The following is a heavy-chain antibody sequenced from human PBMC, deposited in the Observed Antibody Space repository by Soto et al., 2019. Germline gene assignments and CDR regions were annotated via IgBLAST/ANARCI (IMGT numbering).Heavy chain of an antibody. D-gene: IGHD6-19*01. CDR3: AHSRGWPPIQFDY. J-gene: IGHJ4*02. CDR2: IYWDDDK. V-gene: IGHV2-5*02. CDR1: GFALSSNGLS. Sequence: QIALKESGPMLLKPTQTLTLICTFSGFALSSNGLSVGWIRQPPGKALEWLALIYWDDDKRYSPSLRTRLTITKDTSKNEVVLTMSNMDPVDTATYYCAHSRGWPPIQFDYWGQGLLVTVSS.